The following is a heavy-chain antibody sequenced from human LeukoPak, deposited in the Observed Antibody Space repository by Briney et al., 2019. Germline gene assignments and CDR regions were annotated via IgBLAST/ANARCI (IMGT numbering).Heavy chain of an antibody. Sequence: GESLKISCEGSGYNFDSYWIAWVRQMPGKGLEWMGIIYPGDSDTRYNPSFQGQVKMSADKSINTAYLQWSSLKASDTAIYYCVRRMDYFDTRSGSHLTGLDPWGQGTLVTVSS. CDR3: VRRMDYFDTRSGSHLTGLDP. J-gene: IGHJ5*02. V-gene: IGHV5-51*01. CDR1: GYNFDSYW. D-gene: IGHD3-22*01. CDR2: IYPGDSDT.